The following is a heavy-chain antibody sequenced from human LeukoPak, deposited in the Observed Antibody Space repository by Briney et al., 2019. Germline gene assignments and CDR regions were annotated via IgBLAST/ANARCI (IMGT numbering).Heavy chain of an antibody. Sequence: PGASLRLSCAASGFTSSNYAMSWVRQDPGKGLEWVSAITGSGGNTYYADSVKGRFTISRDNSKNTVSLQMNSLRAEDTAVYYCAKWGDYDVLTGYYVSDYWGQGTLVTVSS. CDR1: GFTSSNYA. V-gene: IGHV3-23*01. CDR2: ITGSGGNT. D-gene: IGHD3-9*01. J-gene: IGHJ4*02. CDR3: AKWGDYDVLTGYYVSDY.